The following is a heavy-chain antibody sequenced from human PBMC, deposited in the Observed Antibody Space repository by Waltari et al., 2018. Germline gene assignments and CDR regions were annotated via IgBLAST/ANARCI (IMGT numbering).Heavy chain of an antibody. J-gene: IGHJ4*02. CDR1: GFTCSNYG. V-gene: IGHV3-30*18. CDR2: ISDDGSNK. CDR3: AKETLDLIDY. Sequence: VQLVESGGGVVQPGRSLRLSCAASGFTCSNYGVHWVRQVPGKGLEGVAGISDDGSNKYATDCVRGGFTISRENSKNTLYLQMNSLRVEDTAVSYCAKETLDLIDYWGQGTLVTVSS. D-gene: IGHD2-2*03.